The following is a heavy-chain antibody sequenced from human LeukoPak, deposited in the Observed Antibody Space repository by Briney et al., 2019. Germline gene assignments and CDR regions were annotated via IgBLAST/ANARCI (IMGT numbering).Heavy chain of an antibody. CDR1: GYTFTSYG. J-gene: IGHJ3*02. CDR3: ARDREITMIVVVNNDAFDI. D-gene: IGHD3-22*01. CDR2: ISAYNGNT. V-gene: IGHV1-18*01. Sequence: ASVKVPCKASGYTFTSYGISWVRQAPGQGLEWMGWISAYNGNTNYAQKLQGRVTMTTDTSTSTAYMELRSLRSDDTAVYYCARDREITMIVVVNNDAFDIWGQGTMVTVSS.